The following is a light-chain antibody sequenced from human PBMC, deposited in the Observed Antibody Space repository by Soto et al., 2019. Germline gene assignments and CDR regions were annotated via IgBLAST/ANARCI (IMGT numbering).Light chain of an antibody. CDR2: GES. V-gene: IGKV3-20*01. Sequence: EIVLTQSPGTLSLSPGERATLSCRASQSVSSSYLAWYQQKPGQAPRLLIYGESSRATGIPDRFSGSGSGTDFTLTISRLEPEDFAVYYCQQSQTFGQGTKVDI. CDR1: QSVSSSY. CDR3: QQSQT. J-gene: IGKJ1*01.